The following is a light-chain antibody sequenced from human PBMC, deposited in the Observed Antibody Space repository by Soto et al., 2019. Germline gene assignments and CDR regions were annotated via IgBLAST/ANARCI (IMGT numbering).Light chain of an antibody. J-gene: IGLJ1*01. Sequence: QSALTQPASVSGSPGQSITISCTGTSSDVGGYNYVSWYQQHPGIAPKLLIYGVTNRPSGVSTRFSGSKSGNTASLTISGLQAEDGADYHCSSNTSASHLLYLLGTGTKLTVL. CDR1: SSDVGGYNY. CDR2: GVT. CDR3: SSNTSASHLLYL. V-gene: IGLV2-14*01.